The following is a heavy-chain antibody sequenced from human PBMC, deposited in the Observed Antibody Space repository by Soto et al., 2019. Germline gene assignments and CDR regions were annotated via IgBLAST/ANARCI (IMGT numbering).Heavy chain of an antibody. D-gene: IGHD3-3*01. CDR1: GYTFTSYG. CDR3: ARYMTRAKYYDFWSGYYPFFDY. J-gene: IGHJ4*02. V-gene: IGHV1-18*01. Sequence: ASVKVSCKASGYTFTSYGISWVRQAPGQGXEWMGWISAYNGNTNYAQKLQGRVTMTTDTSTSTAYMELRSLRSDDTAVYYCARYMTRAKYYDFWSGYYPFFDYWGQGALVTVSS. CDR2: ISAYNGNT.